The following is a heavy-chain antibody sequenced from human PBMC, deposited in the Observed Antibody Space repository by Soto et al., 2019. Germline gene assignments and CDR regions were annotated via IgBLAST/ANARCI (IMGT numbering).Heavy chain of an antibody. D-gene: IGHD3-10*01. J-gene: IGHJ4*02. CDR2: INHSGST. CDR1: GGSFSGYY. V-gene: IGHV4-34*01. CDR3: ASTVLLWFGELLSYSDY. Sequence: SETLSLTCAVYGGSFSGYYWSWIRQPPGKGLEWIGEINHSGSTNYNPSLKSRVTKSVDTSKNQFSLKLSSVTAADTAVYYCASTVLLWFGELLSYSDYWGQGTLVTVSS.